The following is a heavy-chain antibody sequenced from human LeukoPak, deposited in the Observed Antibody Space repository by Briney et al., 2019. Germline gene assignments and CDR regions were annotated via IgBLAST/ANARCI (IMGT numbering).Heavy chain of an antibody. V-gene: IGHV3-23*01. CDR3: AKGSAAGRPYYFDY. CDR1: GFIFSNYA. CDR2: IDNSGAYT. Sequence: GGSLRISCAASGFIFSNYAMSWVRQAPGKGLEWVSAIDNSGAYTWYADSVKGRFTISKDSSSTILYLQMNSLRAEDAAVYFCAKGSAAGRPYYFDYWGQGTLVTVSS. J-gene: IGHJ4*02. D-gene: IGHD6-25*01.